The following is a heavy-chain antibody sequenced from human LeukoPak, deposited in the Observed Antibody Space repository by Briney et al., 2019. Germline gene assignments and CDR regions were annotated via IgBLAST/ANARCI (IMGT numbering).Heavy chain of an antibody. Sequence: PSETLSLTCTVSGGSISSYYWSWIRQPAGKGLEWIGRIYTSGSTNYNPSLKSRVTMSVDTSKNQFSLKLSSVTAADTAVYYCARVGTLTVAGPYDAFDIWGQGTMVTVSS. CDR3: ARVGTLTVAGPYDAFDI. D-gene: IGHD6-19*01. CDR2: IYTSGST. J-gene: IGHJ3*02. CDR1: GGSISSYY. V-gene: IGHV4-4*07.